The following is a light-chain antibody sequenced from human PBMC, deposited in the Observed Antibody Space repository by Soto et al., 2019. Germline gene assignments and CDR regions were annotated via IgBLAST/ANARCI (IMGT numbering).Light chain of an antibody. Sequence: QSALTQPASVSGSPGQSITISCTGTSSDIGAYNYVFWYQQYPGKAPKLIISDVTNRPSGVSDRFSGSKSGNMASLTISGLQSEDEADYYCSSYGSDNTQVFGTGTKLTVL. J-gene: IGLJ1*01. CDR1: SSDIGAYNY. V-gene: IGLV2-14*03. CDR3: SSYGSDNTQV. CDR2: DVT.